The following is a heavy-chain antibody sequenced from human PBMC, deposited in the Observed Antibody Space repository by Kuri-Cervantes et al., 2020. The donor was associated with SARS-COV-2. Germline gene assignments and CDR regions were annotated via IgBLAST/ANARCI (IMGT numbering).Heavy chain of an antibody. V-gene: IGHV4-39*01. CDR3: ARRPGYCSSTSCQEAYYGMDV. Sequence: ESLKISCTVSGGSISSSSYYWGWIRQPPGKGLEWIGSIYYSGSTYYNPSLKSRVTISVDTSKNQFSLKLSSVTAAGTAVYYCARRPGYCSSTSCQEAYYGMDVWGQGTTVTVSS. CDR1: GGSISSSSYY. D-gene: IGHD2-2*01. CDR2: IYYSGST. J-gene: IGHJ6*02.